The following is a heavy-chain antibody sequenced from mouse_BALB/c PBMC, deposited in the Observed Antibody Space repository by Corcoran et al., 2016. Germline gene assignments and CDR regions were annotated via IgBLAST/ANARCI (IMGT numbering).Heavy chain of an antibody. Sequence: EVQLQQSGPELVKPGASVKMSCKASGYTFTSYVMHWVKQKPGQGLEWIGYINPYNDGTKYNEKFKGKATLTSDKSSSTAYMELSSLTSEDSAVYYWAREGRRGYFDVWGAGTTVTVSS. CDR3: AREGRRGYFDV. V-gene: IGHV1S136*01. CDR1: GYTFTSYV. J-gene: IGHJ1*01. CDR2: INPYNDGT.